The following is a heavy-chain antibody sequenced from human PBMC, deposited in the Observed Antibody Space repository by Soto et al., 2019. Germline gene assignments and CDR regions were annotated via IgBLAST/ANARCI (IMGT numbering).Heavy chain of an antibody. V-gene: IGHV3-23*01. D-gene: IGHD2-21*01. CDR3: AKGSADSRPYYFDY. Sequence: GGSLSLSCAVSGFSFNTYAMSWVRQAPGKGLEWVSVMSGSGASTYYADSVKGRFTISRDNPKKTLYLQMNSLSAEDTAVYYCAKGSADSRPYYFDYWGQGILVTVSS. CDR2: MSGSGAST. J-gene: IGHJ4*02. CDR1: GFSFNTYA.